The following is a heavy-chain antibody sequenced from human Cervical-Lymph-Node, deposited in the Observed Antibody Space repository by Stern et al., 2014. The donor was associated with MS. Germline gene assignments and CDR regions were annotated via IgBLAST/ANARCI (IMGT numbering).Heavy chain of an antibody. J-gene: IGHJ3*02. V-gene: IGHV1-24*01. CDR2: FDPEAGET. CDR3: AAGGHCSGGSCYSGNAFDI. D-gene: IGHD2-15*01. Sequence: VHLVESGAEVMKPGASVKVSCKVSGYTFTDLSMHWVRQAPGKGLEWIGGFDPEAGETIYAQKFQGRVTMTEDTYTNTAYMELSILRSEDTAVYYCAAGGHCSGGSCYSGNAFDIWGQGTMVTVSS. CDR1: GYTFTDLS.